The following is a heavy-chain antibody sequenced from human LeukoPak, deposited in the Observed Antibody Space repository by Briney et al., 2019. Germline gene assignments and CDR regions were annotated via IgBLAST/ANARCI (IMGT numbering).Heavy chain of an antibody. CDR3: ANQPRYYASSGQLDY. Sequence: PGGSLRLSCAASGFTFSSYAMSWVRQAPGKGLEWVSAISGSGGSTYYADSVKGRFTISRDNSKNTLYLQMNSLRAEDTAVYYCANQPRYYASSGQLDYWGQGTLVTVSS. CDR2: ISGSGGST. J-gene: IGHJ4*02. CDR1: GFTFSSYA. D-gene: IGHD3-22*01. V-gene: IGHV3-23*01.